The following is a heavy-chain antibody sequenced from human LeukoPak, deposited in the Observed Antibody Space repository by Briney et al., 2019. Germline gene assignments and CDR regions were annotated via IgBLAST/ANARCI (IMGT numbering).Heavy chain of an antibody. CDR2: IKQDGSEK. Sequence: GGSLRLSCAASRFTFRIYWMSWVRQTPGKGLEWVANIKQDGSEKYYVDSVKGRFTISRDNAKNSLYLQMNRLRVEDTAVYYCARGEPDYYDSSGYYYFDYWGQGTLVTVSS. J-gene: IGHJ4*02. D-gene: IGHD3-22*01. V-gene: IGHV3-7*01. CDR3: ARGEPDYYDSSGYYYFDY. CDR1: RFTFRIYW.